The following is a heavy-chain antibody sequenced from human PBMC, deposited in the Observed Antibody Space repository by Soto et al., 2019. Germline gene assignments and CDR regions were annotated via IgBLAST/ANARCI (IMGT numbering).Heavy chain of an antibody. CDR3: AGDPRYWRGSSCRPYYYYYAMDV. Sequence: GWSLRLSCPASGFTFSSYSMNWVRQAPGRGLEWVAAISGTSDYIYYADSVKGRFTISRDNAKTSLYIQMNSLRAKDTAVYYYAGDPRYWRGSSCRPYYYYYAMDVWGQETTVTVCS. CDR2: ISGTSDYI. CDR1: GFTFSSYS. J-gene: IGHJ6*02. V-gene: IGHV3-21*01. D-gene: IGHD2-15*01.